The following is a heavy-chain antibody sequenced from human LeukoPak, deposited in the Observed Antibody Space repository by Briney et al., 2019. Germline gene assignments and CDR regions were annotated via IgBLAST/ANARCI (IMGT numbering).Heavy chain of an antibody. CDR1: GGTFSSYA. CDR3: ARAHIVLLVYARGGYYYYMDV. Sequence: GASVKVSCKASGGTFSSYAISWVRQAPGQGREWMGGIIPIFGTANYAQKFQGRVTITTDESTSTAYIELGSLRSEDTAVYYCARAHIVLLVYARGGYYYYMDVWGKGTTVTVSS. D-gene: IGHD2-8*01. J-gene: IGHJ6*03. CDR2: IIPIFGTA. V-gene: IGHV1-69*05.